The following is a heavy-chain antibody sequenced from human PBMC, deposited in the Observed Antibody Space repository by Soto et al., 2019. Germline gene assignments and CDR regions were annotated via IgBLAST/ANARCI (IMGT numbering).Heavy chain of an antibody. D-gene: IGHD6-13*01. Sequence: PGVSLKISCKGSGYSFTSYWISWVRQMPGKGLEWMGRIDPSDSYTNYTPSFQGHVTISADKSISTAYLQWSSLKASDTAMYYCARRAPARPYSSSWHDYWGQGTLVTVSS. CDR2: IDPSDSYT. CDR1: GYSFTSYW. V-gene: IGHV5-10-1*01. CDR3: ARRAPARPYSSSWHDY. J-gene: IGHJ4*02.